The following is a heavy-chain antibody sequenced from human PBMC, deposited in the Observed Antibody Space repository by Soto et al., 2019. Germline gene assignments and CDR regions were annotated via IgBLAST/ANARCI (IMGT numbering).Heavy chain of an antibody. Sequence: PGGSLRLSCAASGFTFSSYGMHWVRQAPGKGLEWVAVISYDGSNKYYADSVKGRFTISRDNSKNTLYLQMNSLRAEDTAVYYCAKSLGYSYGLPFDPWGQGTLVTVSS. CDR3: AKSLGYSYGLPFDP. CDR1: GFTFSSYG. CDR2: ISYDGSNK. J-gene: IGHJ5*02. V-gene: IGHV3-30*18. D-gene: IGHD5-18*01.